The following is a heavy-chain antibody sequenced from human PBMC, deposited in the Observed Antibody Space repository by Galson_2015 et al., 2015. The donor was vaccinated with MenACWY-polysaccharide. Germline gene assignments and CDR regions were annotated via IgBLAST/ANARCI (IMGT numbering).Heavy chain of an antibody. D-gene: IGHD2-8*02. J-gene: IGHJ6*02. CDR2: INSGATSI. Sequence: SLRLSCAASGFTFSNYWMHWVRQTPGKGLVWVSRINSGATSIAYADSVKGRFTISRDNAKNTLYLRMDSLRAEDTAVYYCARPASPGGSAYAMDVWGQGTMVTVS. CDR3: ARPASPGGSAYAMDV. V-gene: IGHV3-74*03. CDR1: GFTFSNYW.